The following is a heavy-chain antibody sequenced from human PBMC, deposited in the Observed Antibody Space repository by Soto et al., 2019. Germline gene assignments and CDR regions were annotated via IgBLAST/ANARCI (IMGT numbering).Heavy chain of an antibody. Sequence: QLQLQESGPGLVKPSETLSLTCTVSGGSISSSSYYWGWIRQPPGKGLEWIGSIYYSGSTYYNPSLKSRVTISVDTSKNQFSLKLSSVTAADTAVYYCARHVVGGLWFGELDWYFDLWGRGTLVTVSS. CDR1: GGSISSSSYY. CDR2: IYYSGST. D-gene: IGHD3-10*01. J-gene: IGHJ2*01. V-gene: IGHV4-39*01. CDR3: ARHVVGGLWFGELDWYFDL.